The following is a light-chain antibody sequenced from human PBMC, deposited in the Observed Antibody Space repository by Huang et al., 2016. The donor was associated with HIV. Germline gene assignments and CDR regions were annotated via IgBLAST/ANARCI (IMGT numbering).Light chain of an antibody. CDR2: STS. V-gene: IGKV1-39*01. CDR3: QQTYSTPKT. CDR1: QRISSY. J-gene: IGKJ2*01. Sequence: DIQMTQSPSSLSASVGDRVTITCRTSQRISSYLHWFQQKPGKAPKLLIHSTSSLQGGVSSRCSGSGSGTHFTLTINSLQPEDSATYYCQQTYSTPKTFGQGTKLEIK.